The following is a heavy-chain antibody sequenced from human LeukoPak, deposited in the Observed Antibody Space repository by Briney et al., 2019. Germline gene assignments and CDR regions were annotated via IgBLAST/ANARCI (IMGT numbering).Heavy chain of an antibody. J-gene: IGHJ6*02. CDR1: GGSISSYY. D-gene: IGHD4-17*01. CDR2: IYYSGST. CDR3: AYGEDYYYDGKDV. Sequence: SETLSLTCTVSGGSISSYYWSWIRQPPGKGLEWIGYIYYSGSTNYNPSLKSRVTISVDTSKNQFSLKLSSVTAADTAVYYCAYGEDYYYDGKDVWGQGTTVTVSS. V-gene: IGHV4-59*01.